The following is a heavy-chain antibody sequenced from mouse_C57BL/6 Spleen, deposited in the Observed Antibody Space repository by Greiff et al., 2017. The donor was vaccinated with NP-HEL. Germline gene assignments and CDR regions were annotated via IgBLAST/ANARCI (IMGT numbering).Heavy chain of an antibody. D-gene: IGHD2-5*01. V-gene: IGHV1-39*01. J-gene: IGHJ2*01. CDR3: ARDYSNYVDFDC. Sequence: EVQLQQSGPELVKPGASVKISCKASGYSFTDYNMKWVNQSNGKSLEWIGVINPNSGTTSYNQNFKVKATFTVDQSSSTAYMQLNSLTSEDSAVYYCARDYSNYVDFDCWGQGTTLTVSS. CDR2: INPNSGTT. CDR1: GYSFTDYN.